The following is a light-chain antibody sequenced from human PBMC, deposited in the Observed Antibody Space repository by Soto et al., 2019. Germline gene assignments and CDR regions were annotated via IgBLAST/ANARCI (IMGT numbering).Light chain of an antibody. CDR2: DAS. CDR3: QQYGSSPLT. Sequence: EIVLTQSPATLSLSPGERATLSCRASQSFSSYLAWYQQKPGQAPRLLIYDASNGATGIPARFSGSGSGTDFTLTISRLEPEDFAVYYCQQYGSSPLTFGGGTKVDIK. J-gene: IGKJ4*01. CDR1: QSFSSY. V-gene: IGKV3-11*01.